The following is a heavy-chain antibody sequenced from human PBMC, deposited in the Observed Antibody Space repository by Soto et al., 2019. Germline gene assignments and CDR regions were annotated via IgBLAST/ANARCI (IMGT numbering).Heavy chain of an antibody. CDR1: GVGLSTYA. J-gene: IGHJ4*02. D-gene: IGHD2-21*02. Sequence: EVQLLESGGGFVQPGGSLRLSCTASGVGLSTYAISWVRQAPGKGLEWVSVISGNSGKTDYADSVKGRFSISRDKSENTVYLQMKRLRAEDTAVYYCARPSCGGDCYSPFDYWGQGTLVTVSS. V-gene: IGHV3-23*01. CDR3: ARPSCGGDCYSPFDY. CDR2: ISGNSGKT.